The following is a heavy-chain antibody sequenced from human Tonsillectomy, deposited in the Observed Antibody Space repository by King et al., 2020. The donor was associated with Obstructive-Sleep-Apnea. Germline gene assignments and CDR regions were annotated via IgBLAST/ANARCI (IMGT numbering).Heavy chain of an antibody. Sequence: VQLVESGGGLVQPGGSLRLSCIVSGFTFSNYWMTWVRQAPGKGLEWVANIKQDGGEKYYVDSVKGRFTISRDNAKNSLYLQMNSLRAEDTAVYYCARDRPRDDYGDLHEVYWGQGTLVTVSS. V-gene: IGHV3-7*01. CDR1: GFTFSNYW. J-gene: IGHJ4*02. CDR2: IKQDGGEK. CDR3: ARDRPRDDYGDLHEVY. D-gene: IGHD4-17*01.